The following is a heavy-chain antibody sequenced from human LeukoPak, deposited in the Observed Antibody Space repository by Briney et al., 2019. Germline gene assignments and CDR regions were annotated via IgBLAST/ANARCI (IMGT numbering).Heavy chain of an antibody. CDR1: GGSFSGYY. CDR2: INHSGST. CDR3: ARGHVTSAAGTGWFDP. D-gene: IGHD6-13*01. Sequence: SETLSLTCAVYGGSFSGYYWSWIRPPPGKGLEWIGEINHSGSTNYNPSLKSRVTISVATSKNQFSLKLSSVTAADTAVYYCARGHVTSAAGTGWFDPWGQGTLVTVSS. J-gene: IGHJ5*02. V-gene: IGHV4-34*01.